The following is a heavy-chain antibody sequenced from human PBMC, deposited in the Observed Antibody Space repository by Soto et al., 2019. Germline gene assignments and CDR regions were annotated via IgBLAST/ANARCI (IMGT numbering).Heavy chain of an antibody. D-gene: IGHD1-7*01. V-gene: IGHV1-69*02. CDR2: IIPILGIT. CDR1: GGTFSSYT. J-gene: IGHJ4*02. CDR3: ARGAPTLELRHY. Sequence: ASVKVSYKASGGTFSSYTISWVRQAPGQGLEWMGRIIPILGITNYAQKYQGRVTMTRDTSTSTVYMELSSLRSEDTAAYYCARGAPTLELRHYWGQGSLVTVSS.